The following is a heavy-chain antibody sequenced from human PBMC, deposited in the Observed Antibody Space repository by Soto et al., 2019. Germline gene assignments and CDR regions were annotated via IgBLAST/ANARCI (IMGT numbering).Heavy chain of an antibody. Sequence: EVQLLESGGGLVQPGGSLRLSCAASGFTFNNYAMSWVRQAPGKGLEWVSGISGSGGSTYYADSVKGRFTVSRDNSKNTLYLQMNSLRAEDTAVYYCAKDISGTWAVTPPPEYWGQGTLVIVSS. D-gene: IGHD6-25*01. V-gene: IGHV3-23*01. CDR1: GFTFNNYA. CDR3: AKDISGTWAVTPPPEY. CDR2: ISGSGGST. J-gene: IGHJ4*02.